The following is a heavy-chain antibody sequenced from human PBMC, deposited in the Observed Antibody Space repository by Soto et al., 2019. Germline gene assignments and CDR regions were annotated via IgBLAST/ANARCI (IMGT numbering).Heavy chain of an antibody. CDR2: IIPIFGTA. J-gene: IGHJ4*02. Sequence: QVQLVQSGAEVKKPGSSVKVSCKASGGTFSSYAISWVRQAPGQGLEWMGGIIPIFGTANYAQKFQGRVTITXXEXTXXAYMELSSLRSEDTAVYYCASRYYYGSGRTYYFDYWGQGTLVTVSS. D-gene: IGHD3-10*01. V-gene: IGHV1-69*05. CDR1: GGTFSSYA. CDR3: ASRYYYGSGRTYYFDY.